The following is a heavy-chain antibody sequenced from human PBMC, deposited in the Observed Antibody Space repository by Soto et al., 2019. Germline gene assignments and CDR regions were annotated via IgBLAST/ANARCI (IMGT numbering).Heavy chain of an antibody. Sequence: SLRLSCAASGSTFSGSAMHWVRQASGKGLEWVGRIRSKANDYATAYVASVKGRFTISRDDSKNTAYLQMHSLKTEDTAVYYCTRLRDGNNYFPFDYWGQGTPVTVSS. CDR2: IRSKANDYAT. CDR3: TRLRDGNNYFPFDY. D-gene: IGHD1-1*01. CDR1: GSTFSGSA. J-gene: IGHJ4*02. V-gene: IGHV3-73*01.